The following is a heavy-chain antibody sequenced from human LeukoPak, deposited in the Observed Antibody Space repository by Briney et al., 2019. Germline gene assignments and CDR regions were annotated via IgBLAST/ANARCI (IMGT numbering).Heavy chain of an antibody. V-gene: IGHV4-34*01. D-gene: IGHD1-14*01. CDR3: ARTTATDNWFDP. J-gene: IGHJ5*02. CDR1: GGSFSGYY. CDR2: INHSGST. Sequence: PSETLSLTCAVYGGSFSGYYWSWIRQPPGKGLEWIGEINHSGSTNYNPSLKSRVTISVDTSKNQFSLKLSSVTAADTAVYYCARTTATDNWFDPWGQGTLVTVSS.